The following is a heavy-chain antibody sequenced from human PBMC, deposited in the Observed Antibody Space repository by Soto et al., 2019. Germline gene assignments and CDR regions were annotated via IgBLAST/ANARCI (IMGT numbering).Heavy chain of an antibody. CDR1: GFTFNNYA. V-gene: IGHV3-23*01. CDR2: IHASGYST. J-gene: IGHJ4*02. CDR3: AKADGSNWFDFDY. D-gene: IGHD6-13*01. Sequence: GGSLRLSCAASGFTFNNYAMTWVRQAPGKGLEWVSSIHASGYSTYYADSVKGRFTISRDNSKNTLYLQMNSLRAEDTALYSCAKADGSNWFDFDYWGQGALVTVSS.